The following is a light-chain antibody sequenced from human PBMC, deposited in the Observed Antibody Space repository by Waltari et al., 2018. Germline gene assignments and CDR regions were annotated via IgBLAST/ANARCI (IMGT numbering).Light chain of an antibody. Sequence: QSALTQPASVSGSPGQSITIPCTGTSSDVGGYNYVFWYQQHPGKAPKLMIYDVSNRPSGVSNRFSGSKSGNTASLTISGLQAEDEADYYCSSYTSSSTIYVFGTGTKVTVL. CDR2: DVS. J-gene: IGLJ1*01. V-gene: IGLV2-14*01. CDR1: SSDVGGYNY. CDR3: SSYTSSSTIYV.